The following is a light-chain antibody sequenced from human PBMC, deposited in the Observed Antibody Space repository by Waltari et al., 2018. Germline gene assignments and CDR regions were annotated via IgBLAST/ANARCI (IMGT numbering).Light chain of an antibody. CDR1: QSVGSN. J-gene: IGKJ4*01. CDR2: GAS. Sequence: EIVMTQSPATLSGSPGERATLSCRASQSVGSNLAWYQQKPGQAPRLLISGASTGATGVPARFSGSGSGTEFTLTISSLQSEDFAIYYCQHNNWPLTFGGGTKVESK. CDR3: QHNNWPLT. V-gene: IGKV3-15*01.